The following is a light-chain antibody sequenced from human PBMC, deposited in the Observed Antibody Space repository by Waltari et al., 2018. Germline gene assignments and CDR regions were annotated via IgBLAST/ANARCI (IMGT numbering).Light chain of an antibody. V-gene: IGLV1-51*02. J-gene: IGLJ7*01. CDR3: GTWDSSLSGAV. CDR1: SPTIGNNY. Sequence: SVLTQPPSVSAAPGQRVTISCSGGSPTIGNNYVSWYRQFPGTAPKLLIYENSERPSGIPGRFSGSKSGTSATLDITGLQAGDEADYYCGTWDSSLSGAVFGGGTHLTVL. CDR2: ENS.